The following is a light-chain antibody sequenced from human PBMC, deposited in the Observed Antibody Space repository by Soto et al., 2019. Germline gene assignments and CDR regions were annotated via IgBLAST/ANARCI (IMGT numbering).Light chain of an antibody. J-gene: IGLJ1*01. V-gene: IGLV2-23*01. CDR1: SSDVGTYNL. CDR3: CSYAAGSAPYV. Sequence: QSALTQPASVSGSPGQSITISCTGTSSDVGTYNLVSWYQQHPGKATKLMLYEGSKRPSGDSNRFSGANSGNSASLTISGLQAEDEADYYCCSYAAGSAPYVFGTGTKLTGL. CDR2: EGS.